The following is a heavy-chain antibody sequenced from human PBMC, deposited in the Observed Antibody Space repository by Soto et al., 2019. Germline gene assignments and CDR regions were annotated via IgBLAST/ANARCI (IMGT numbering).Heavy chain of an antibody. CDR3: ARDIASYAYGEGY. V-gene: IGHV4-4*07. Sequence: PSETLSLTCTVSGGSINSYWWSWIRQPAGKGLEWIGRVYSSGTTDYNPSLNSRATMSVETSKNQFSLELSSVTAADTAVYYCARDIASYAYGEGYWGQGIQVTVSS. CDR1: GGSINSYW. CDR2: VYSSGTT. J-gene: IGHJ4*02. D-gene: IGHD2-21*01.